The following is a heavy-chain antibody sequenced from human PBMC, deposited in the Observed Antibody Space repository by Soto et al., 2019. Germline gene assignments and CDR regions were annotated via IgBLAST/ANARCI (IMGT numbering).Heavy chain of an antibody. J-gene: IGHJ6*03. V-gene: IGHV6-1*01. CDR2: TYYRSKWYN. Sequence: SQPLSLTCAISGDSVSSNSAAWNWIRQSPSRGLEWLGRTYYRSKWYNDYAVSVKSRITINPDTSKNQFSLQLNSVTPEDTAVYYCARDYRGQGTTGTAAYYYYYMDVWGKGTTVTVSS. D-gene: IGHD1-1*01. CDR3: ARDYRGQGTTGTAAYYYYYMDV. CDR1: GDSVSSNSAA.